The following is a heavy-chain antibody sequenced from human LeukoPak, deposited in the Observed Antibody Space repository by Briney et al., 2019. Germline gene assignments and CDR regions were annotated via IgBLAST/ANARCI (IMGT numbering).Heavy chain of an antibody. V-gene: IGHV1-69*05. CDR1: GGTFSSYA. CDR2: IIPIFGTA. CDR3: ARGHTAMASNWFDP. Sequence: SVTVSCKASGGTFSSYAISWVRQAPGQGLEWMGGIIPIFGTANYAQKFQGRVTITTDESTSKAYMELSSLRSEDTAVYYCARGHTAMASNWFDPWGQGTLVTVSS. D-gene: IGHD5-18*01. J-gene: IGHJ5*02.